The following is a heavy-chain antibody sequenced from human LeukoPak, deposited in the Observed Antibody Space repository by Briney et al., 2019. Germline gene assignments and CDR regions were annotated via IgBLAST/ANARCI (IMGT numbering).Heavy chain of an antibody. Sequence: GGSLRLSCAASGFTFSSYAMSWVRQAPGKGLEWVSAISGSGGSTYYADSVKGRFTISRDNSKNTLYLQMNSLRAEDTAVYYCAKDQSGSGVISSNYYGMDVWGQGTTVTVSS. CDR3: AKDQSGSGVISSNYYGMDV. D-gene: IGHD3-10*01. CDR1: GFTFSSYA. V-gene: IGHV3-23*01. CDR2: ISGSGGST. J-gene: IGHJ6*02.